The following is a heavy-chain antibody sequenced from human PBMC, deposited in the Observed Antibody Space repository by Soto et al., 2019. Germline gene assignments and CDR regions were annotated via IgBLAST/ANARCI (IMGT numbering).Heavy chain of an antibody. J-gene: IGHJ3*02. CDR3: ARDVGDIVVVVAATGGIDAFDI. CDR2: ISSSSSCI. CDR1: GFTFSSYS. D-gene: IGHD2-15*01. Sequence: GGSLRLSCAASGFTFSSYSMNWVRQAPGKGLEWVSSISSSSSCIYYADSVKGRFTISRDNAKNSLYLQMNSLRAEDTAVYYCARDVGDIVVVVAATGGIDAFDIWGQGTMVTVSS. V-gene: IGHV3-21*01.